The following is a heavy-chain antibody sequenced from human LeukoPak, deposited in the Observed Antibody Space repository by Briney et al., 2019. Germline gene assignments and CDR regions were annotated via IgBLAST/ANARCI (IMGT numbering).Heavy chain of an antibody. J-gene: IGHJ4*02. D-gene: IGHD5-12*01. Sequence: GGSLRLSCAASGFTFSSYAMHWVRQAPGKGLEWVAVISYDGSNKYYADSVKGRFTISRDNSKNTLYLQMNSLRAEDTAVYYCARDISRYSGYDLGGFDYWGQGTLVTVSS. CDR2: ISYDGSNK. CDR1: GFTFSSYA. CDR3: ARDISRYSGYDLGGFDY. V-gene: IGHV3-30*04.